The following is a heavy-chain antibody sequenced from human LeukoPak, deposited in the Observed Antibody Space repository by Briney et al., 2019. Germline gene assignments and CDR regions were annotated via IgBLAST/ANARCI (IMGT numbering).Heavy chain of an antibody. CDR2: TSSDGRDQ. CDR3: ARGSVGTPPPFDF. V-gene: IGHV3-30*04. J-gene: IGHJ4*02. CDR1: GLTFSRYA. Sequence: GGSLRLSCAASGLTFSRYALHWVRQTPGKGLEWVALTSSDGRDQYYADFVKGRFTISKDESKNTLYLQMNSLKIEDTAVYYCARGSVGTPPPFDFWGQGTLVTVSS. D-gene: IGHD2-15*01.